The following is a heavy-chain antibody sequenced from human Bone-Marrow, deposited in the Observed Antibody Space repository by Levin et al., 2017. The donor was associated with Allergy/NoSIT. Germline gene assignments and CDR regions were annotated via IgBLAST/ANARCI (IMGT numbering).Heavy chain of an antibody. CDR3: AKDRLHYNWNGRNDAFEV. D-gene: IGHD1-20*01. V-gene: IGHV1-2*03. J-gene: IGHJ3*01. CDR1: GYMFTGYY. Sequence: LEASVKVSCQTSGYMFTGYYIHWVRQAPGKGLEWMGYINPNIGVTNYALNFQGRVTVTSDTATATAYMELSSLTSDDTAVYFCAKDRLHYNWNGRNDAFEVWGQGTLVTVSS. CDR2: INPNIGVT.